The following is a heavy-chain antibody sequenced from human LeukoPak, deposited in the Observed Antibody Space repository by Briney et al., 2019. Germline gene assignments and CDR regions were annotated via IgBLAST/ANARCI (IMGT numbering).Heavy chain of an antibody. J-gene: IGHJ4*02. V-gene: IGHV5-51*01. CDR3: ARRGVYCRSTSCYYFDC. CDR1: GYSFTSYW. D-gene: IGHD2-2*01. CDR2: IYPGDSDT. Sequence: GESLKISCKGSGYSFTSYWIGWVRQMPGKGLEWMGIIYPGDSDTRYSPSFQGQVTISADKSISTAYLQWSSLKASDTAMYYCARRGVYCRSTSCYYFDCWGQGTLVTVSS.